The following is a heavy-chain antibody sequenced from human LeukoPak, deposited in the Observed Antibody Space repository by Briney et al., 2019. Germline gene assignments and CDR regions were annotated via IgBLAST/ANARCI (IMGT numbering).Heavy chain of an antibody. D-gene: IGHD5-12*01. CDR3: ARRSSYDLDD. J-gene: IGHJ4*02. V-gene: IGHV4-39*01. CDR1: GGSISSSSYY. Sequence: SETLSLTCTVSGGSISSSSYYWGWIRQPPGKGLEWIGSIYYSGSTYYNPSLKSRVTISVDTSKNQFSLKLSSVTAADTAVYYCARRSSYDLDDWGQETLVTVSS. CDR2: IYYSGST.